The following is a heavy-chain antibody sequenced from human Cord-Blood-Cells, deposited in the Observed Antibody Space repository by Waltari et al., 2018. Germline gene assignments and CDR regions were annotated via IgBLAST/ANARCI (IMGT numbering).Heavy chain of an antibody. CDR3: ARPYCSGGSCYSGWFDP. J-gene: IGHJ5*02. CDR1: GGSISGYY. V-gene: IGHV4-59*08. D-gene: IGHD2-15*01. CDR2: IYYSGST. Sequence: QVQLQESGPGLVKPSATLSLTCTVSGGSISGYYWSWIRPPPGKGLEWIGYIYYSGSTNYNPSLKSRVTISVDTSKNQFSLKLSSVTAADTAVYYCARPYCSGGSCYSGWFDPWGQGTLVTVSS.